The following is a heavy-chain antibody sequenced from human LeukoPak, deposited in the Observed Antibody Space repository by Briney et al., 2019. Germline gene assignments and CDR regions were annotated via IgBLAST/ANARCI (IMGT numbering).Heavy chain of an antibody. D-gene: IGHD3-3*01. Sequence: TSQTLSLTCTVSGGSISIYYRSWIRQPPGKGREWIGYIYYSGSNNYNPSLKSRVTISVDTSKNQFSLKLSSVHAADTAVYRCAWAFGDDDFWSGYYYYYYMDVWGKGTTVTVSS. CDR2: IYYSGSN. J-gene: IGHJ6*03. CDR1: GGSISIYY. CDR3: AWAFGDDDFWSGYYYYYYMDV. V-gene: IGHV4-59*01.